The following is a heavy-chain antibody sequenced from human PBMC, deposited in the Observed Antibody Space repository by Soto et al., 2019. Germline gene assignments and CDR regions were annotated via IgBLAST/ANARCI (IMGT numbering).Heavy chain of an antibody. CDR1: GGSISSYY. CDR3: ARHAPPMVRGKNYYYGMDV. J-gene: IGHJ6*02. V-gene: IGHV4-59*08. Sequence: SETLSLTCTVSGGSISSYYWSWIRQPPGKGLEWIGYIYYSGSTNYNPSLKSRVTISVDTSKNQFSLKLSSVTAADTAVYYCARHAPPMVRGKNYYYGMDVWGQGTTVTVSS. D-gene: IGHD3-10*01. CDR2: IYYSGST.